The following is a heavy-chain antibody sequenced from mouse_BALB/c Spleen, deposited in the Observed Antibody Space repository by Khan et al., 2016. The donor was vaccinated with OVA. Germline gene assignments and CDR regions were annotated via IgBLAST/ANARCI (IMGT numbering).Heavy chain of an antibody. CDR3: AGTSYYGNYYFDY. CDR2: INYSGYT. V-gene: IGHV3-8*02. J-gene: IGHJ2*01. Sequence: EVQLQESGPSLVKPSQTLSLTCSVTVDSITSGYWNWIRKFPGNKLEYMGYINYSGYTYYNPSLKSRISITRDTSKHQHYLQLNSVTTEDSATYYCAGTSYYGNYYFDYWGHGTTLTVSS. CDR1: VDSITSGY. D-gene: IGHD2-10*01.